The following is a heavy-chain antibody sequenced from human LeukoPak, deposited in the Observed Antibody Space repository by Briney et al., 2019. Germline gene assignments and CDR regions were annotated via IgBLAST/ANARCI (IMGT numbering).Heavy chain of an antibody. V-gene: IGHV3-7*01. CDR1: GFTFSTYW. Sequence: PGGSLRLSCAVSGFTFSTYWMSWVRQAPGKGLEWVANIKQDGSEKNYVDSVKGRFTISRDNAKNSLYLQVNSLRAEDTAVYYCARDIQQKTSFGVVIRNFFDYWGQGTLVTVSS. CDR3: ARDIQQKTSFGVVIRNFFDY. CDR2: IKQDGSEK. D-gene: IGHD3-3*01. J-gene: IGHJ4*02.